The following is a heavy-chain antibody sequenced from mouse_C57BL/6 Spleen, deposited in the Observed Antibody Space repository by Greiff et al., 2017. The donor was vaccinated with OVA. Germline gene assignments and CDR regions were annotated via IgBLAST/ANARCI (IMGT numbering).Heavy chain of an antibody. V-gene: IGHV1-82*01. CDR3: ARGDYDSFAY. CDR1: GYAFSSSW. D-gene: IGHD2-4*01. CDR2: IYPGDGDT. Sequence: VKLQESGPELVKPGASVKISCKASGYAFSSSWMNWVKQRPGKGLEWIGRIYPGDGDTNYNGKFKGKATLTADKSSSTAYMQLSSLTSEDAAVYFCARGDYDSFAYWGQGTLVTVSA. J-gene: IGHJ3*01.